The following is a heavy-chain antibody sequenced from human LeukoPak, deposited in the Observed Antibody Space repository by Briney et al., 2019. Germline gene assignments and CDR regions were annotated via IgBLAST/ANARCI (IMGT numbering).Heavy chain of an antibody. CDR3: ARGYSGGGYEGIDWFDP. CDR2: IYYSGST. D-gene: IGHD6-19*01. CDR1: GDTISSGGYY. Sequence: SETLSLTCTVSGDTISSGGYYWIWIRQHQGKRLEWIGYIYYSGSTYYNPSLKSRVAISVDTSKKQFSLKLSSVTAADTAVYYCARGYSGGGYEGIDWFDPWGQGTLVIVSS. J-gene: IGHJ5*02. V-gene: IGHV4-31*03.